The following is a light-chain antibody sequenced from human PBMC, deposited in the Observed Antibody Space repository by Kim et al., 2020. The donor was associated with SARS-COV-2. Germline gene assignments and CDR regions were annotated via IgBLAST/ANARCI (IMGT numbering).Light chain of an antibody. J-gene: IGKJ1*01. CDR2: GAS. CDR1: QSVSSN. V-gene: IGKV3D-15*01. Sequence: EILMTQSPGTLSVSPGERATLSCRASQSVSSNLAWYQQNPGQAPRLLIYGASTRATGIPARFRGSGSDTDFTLTISNLEAEDFAVYYCQQRSKWPWTFGQGTKVDIK. CDR3: QQRSKWPWT.